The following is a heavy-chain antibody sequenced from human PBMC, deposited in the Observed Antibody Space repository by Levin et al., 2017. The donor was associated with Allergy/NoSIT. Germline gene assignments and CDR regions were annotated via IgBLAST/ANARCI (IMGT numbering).Heavy chain of an antibody. CDR1: GFTFSAYS. V-gene: IGHV3-21*01. J-gene: IGHJ4*02. CDR3: AIGQGVPFPSYFDY. D-gene: IGHD2-2*01. CDR2: ISSSSSYI. Sequence: PGGSLRLSCAASGFTFSAYSMNWVRQAPGKGLEWVSSISSSSSYIYYADSVKGRFTISRDNAKNSLYLQMNSLRAEDTAVYYCAIGQGVPFPSYFDYWGQGTLVTVSS.